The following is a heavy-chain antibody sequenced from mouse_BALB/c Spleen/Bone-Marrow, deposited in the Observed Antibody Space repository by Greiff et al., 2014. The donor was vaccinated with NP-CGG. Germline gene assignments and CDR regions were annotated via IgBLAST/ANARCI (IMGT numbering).Heavy chain of an antibody. J-gene: IGHJ4*01. D-gene: IGHD2-14*01. Sequence: VQLQQSGAELVKPGASVKLSCTASGFNIKDTYMHWVKQRPEQGLEWIGRIDPANGNTKYDPKFQGKATITADTSSNTAYLQLSSLTSEVTAVYYCARFQVRRHLDYWGQGTSVTVSS. CDR2: IDPANGNT. V-gene: IGHV14-3*02. CDR1: GFNIKDTY. CDR3: ARFQVRRHLDY.